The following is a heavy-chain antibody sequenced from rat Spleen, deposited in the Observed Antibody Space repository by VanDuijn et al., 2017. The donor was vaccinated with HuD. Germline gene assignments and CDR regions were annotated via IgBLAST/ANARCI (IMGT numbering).Heavy chain of an antibody. Sequence: EVQLVESGGGLVQPGRSLKLSCAASGFTLSAYVIHWIRQAPTKGLEWVTSISPSGATTNYRDPVKGRFTISRDNARGTLYLQMDSLRSEDTATYYCARVGTRVSRFAYWGQGTLVTVSS. V-gene: IGHV5-19*01. CDR2: ISPSGATT. CDR1: GFTLSAYV. J-gene: IGHJ3*01. D-gene: IGHD1-4*01. CDR3: ARVGTRVSRFAY.